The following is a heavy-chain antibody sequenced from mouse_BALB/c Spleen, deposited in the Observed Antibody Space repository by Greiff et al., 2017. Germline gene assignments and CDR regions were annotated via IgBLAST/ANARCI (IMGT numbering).Heavy chain of an antibody. CDR2: ISSGGGNT. Sequence: EVQGVESGGGLVKPGGSLKLSCAASGFTFSSYTMSWVRQTPEKRLEWVATISSGGGNTYYPDSVKGRFTISRDNAKNNLYLQMSSLRSEDTALYYCARRGSYYGSSSWYFDVWGAGTTVTVSS. J-gene: IGHJ1*01. CDR1: GFTFSSYT. D-gene: IGHD1-1*01. V-gene: IGHV5-9*03. CDR3: ARRGSYYGSSSWYFDV.